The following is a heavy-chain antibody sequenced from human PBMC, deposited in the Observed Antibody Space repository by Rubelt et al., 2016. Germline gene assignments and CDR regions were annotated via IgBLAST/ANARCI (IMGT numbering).Heavy chain of an antibody. CDR2: INHSGST. J-gene: IGHJ4*02. D-gene: IGHD3-10*01. Sequence: VYLQQWGAGLLKPSETLSLSCGVYGGSFSGDYWTWIRQIPGKGLEWLGEINHSGSTNYNLSLKRRVTISIDTSKSQFSLKIDSVTVADTAVYYCATATGFGESSVWSQGSLVTVSS. CDR3: ATATGFGESSV. V-gene: IGHV4-34*01. CDR1: GGSFSGDY.